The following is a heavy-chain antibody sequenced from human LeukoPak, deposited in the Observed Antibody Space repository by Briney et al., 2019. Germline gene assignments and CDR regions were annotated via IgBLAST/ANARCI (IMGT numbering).Heavy chain of an antibody. CDR3: ATPAGYSSGWYGFRYYFDY. CDR1: GFTFSDYY. V-gene: IGHV3-23*01. CDR2: ISGSGGST. D-gene: IGHD6-19*01. Sequence: GGSLRLSCAASGFTFSDYYMSWIRQAPGKGLEWVSAISGSGGSTCYADSVKGRFTISRDNSKNTLYLQMNSLRAEDTAVYYCATPAGYSSGWYGFRYYFDYWGQGTLVTVSS. J-gene: IGHJ4*02.